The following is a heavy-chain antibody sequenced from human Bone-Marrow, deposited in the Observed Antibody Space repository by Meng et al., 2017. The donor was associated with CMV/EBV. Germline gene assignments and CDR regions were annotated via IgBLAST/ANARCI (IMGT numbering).Heavy chain of an antibody. Sequence: GGSLRLSCAASGFTFSSYTMQWVRQSPGKGLEWVANIKQDGSEKYYVDSVKGRFTISRDNAKNSLYLQMNSLRAEDTAVYYCARVGRSIAVASARGMDVWGQGTTVTVSS. D-gene: IGHD6-19*01. J-gene: IGHJ6*02. CDR2: IKQDGSEK. V-gene: IGHV3-7*01. CDR1: GFTFSSYT. CDR3: ARVGRSIAVASARGMDV.